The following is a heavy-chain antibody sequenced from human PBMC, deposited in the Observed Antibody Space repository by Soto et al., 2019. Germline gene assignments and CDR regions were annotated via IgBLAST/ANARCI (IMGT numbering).Heavy chain of an antibody. D-gene: IGHD6-19*01. V-gene: IGHV3-30*03. CDR1: GFTFNNYG. CDR2: ISFDGGNT. Sequence: PGGSLRLSCAASGFTFNNYGMHWVRQAPGKGLEWVVVISFDGGNTVYADSVKGRFTISRDNSKDMLYLQMTSLRAEDTAVYHCMTDHGGWWGPGTLVTVSS. J-gene: IGHJ4*02. CDR3: MTDHGGW.